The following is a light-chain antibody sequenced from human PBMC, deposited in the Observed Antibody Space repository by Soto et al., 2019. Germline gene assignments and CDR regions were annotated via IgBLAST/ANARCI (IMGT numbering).Light chain of an antibody. Sequence: QSVLTQPPSASGSPRQSVTISCTGTSSDVGGYDYVSWYQQHPGKAPKLMIYEVSKRPSGVPDRFSGSKSGNTASLTVSGLQAEDEADYYCSSYAGSNNVFGTGTKVTVL. CDR3: SSYAGSNNV. V-gene: IGLV2-8*01. CDR2: EVS. J-gene: IGLJ1*01. CDR1: SSDVGGYDY.